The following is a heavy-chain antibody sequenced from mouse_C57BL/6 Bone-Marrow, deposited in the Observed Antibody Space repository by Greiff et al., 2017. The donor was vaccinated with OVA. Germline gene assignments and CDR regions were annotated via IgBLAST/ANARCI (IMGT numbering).Heavy chain of an antibody. Sequence: DVKLVESGGDLVKPGGSLKLSCAASGFTFSSYGMSWVRQTPDKRLEWVATISSGGSYTYYPDSVKGRFTISRDNAKNTLYLQMSSLKSEDTAMYYCARHPVTTVVAPGAMDYWGQGTSVTVSS. CDR1: GFTFSSYG. V-gene: IGHV5-6*02. CDR3: ARHPVTTVVAPGAMDY. D-gene: IGHD1-1*01. CDR2: ISSGGSYT. J-gene: IGHJ4*01.